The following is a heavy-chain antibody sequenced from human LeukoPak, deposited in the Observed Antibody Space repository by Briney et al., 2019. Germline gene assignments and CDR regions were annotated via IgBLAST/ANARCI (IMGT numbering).Heavy chain of an antibody. CDR1: GFTFSSYW. J-gene: IGHJ4*02. CDR2: INRDGSST. V-gene: IGHV3-74*01. Sequence: GGSLRLSCAASGFTFSSYWMHWVRQAPGKGLVWVSRINRDGSSTNYADSVKGRFTISRDNSKNTLYLQMNSLRAEDTAVYYCAKVSDSGTYLGNYYFDSWGQGTLVTVSS. D-gene: IGHD1-26*01. CDR3: AKVSDSGTYLGNYYFDS.